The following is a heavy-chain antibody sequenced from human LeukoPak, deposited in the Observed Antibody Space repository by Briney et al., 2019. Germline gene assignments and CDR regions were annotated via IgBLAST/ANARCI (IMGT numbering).Heavy chain of an antibody. D-gene: IGHD3-22*01. V-gene: IGHV3-11*04. J-gene: IGHJ3*02. CDR3: AAGITMIVPSAFDI. CDR2: ISSSGSTI. Sequence: GGSLRLSCAASGFTFSDYYMSWIRQAPGKGLEWVSYISSSGSTIYYADSVKGRFTISRDNAKNSLYLQMNSLRAEDTAVYYCAAGITMIVPSAFDIWGQGTMVTVSS. CDR1: GFTFSDYY.